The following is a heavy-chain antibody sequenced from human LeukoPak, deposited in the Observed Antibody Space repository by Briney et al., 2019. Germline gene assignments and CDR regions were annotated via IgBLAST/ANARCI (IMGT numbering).Heavy chain of an antibody. Sequence: GGSLRLPCAASGFIVSSNYMSWVRQAPGKGLEWVSVIYSGGSTYYADSVKGRFTISRDNSKNTLYLQMNSLRAEDTAVYYCAREDGFGDFDYWGQGTLVTVSS. D-gene: IGHD3-10*01. V-gene: IGHV3-53*01. J-gene: IGHJ4*02. CDR1: GFIVSSNY. CDR3: AREDGFGDFDY. CDR2: IYSGGST.